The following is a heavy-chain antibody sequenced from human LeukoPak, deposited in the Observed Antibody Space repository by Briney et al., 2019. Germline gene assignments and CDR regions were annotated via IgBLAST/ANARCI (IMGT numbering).Heavy chain of an antibody. V-gene: IGHV4-31*03. CDR3: ARARGGTVTTSPFDY. Sequence: SQTLSLSCTVSGGSISSGGYYWSWIRQHPGKGLEWIGYIYYSGSTYYNPSLKSRVTISVDTSKNQFSLKLSSVTAADTAVYYCARARGGTVTTSPFDYWGQGTLVTVSS. J-gene: IGHJ4*02. CDR1: GGSISSGGYY. D-gene: IGHD4-17*01. CDR2: IYYSGST.